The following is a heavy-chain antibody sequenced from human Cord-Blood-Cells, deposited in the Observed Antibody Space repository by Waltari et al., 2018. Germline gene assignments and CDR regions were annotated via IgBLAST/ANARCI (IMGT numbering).Heavy chain of an antibody. D-gene: IGHD3-3*01. V-gene: IGHV4-59*01. CDR3: ARFGTGYDFWSGYYMGWFDP. Sequence: QVQLQESGPGLVKPSETLSLTCTVSGGSISSYYWSWIRQPPGKRLEWIGYIYYSGSTNYNPSLKSRVTISVDTSKNQFSLKLSSVTAADTAVYYCARFGTGYDFWSGYYMGWFDPWGQGTLVTVSS. CDR1: GGSISSYY. CDR2: IYYSGST. J-gene: IGHJ5*02.